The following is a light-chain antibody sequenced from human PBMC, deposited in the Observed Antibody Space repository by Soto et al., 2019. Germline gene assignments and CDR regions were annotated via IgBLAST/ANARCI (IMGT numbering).Light chain of an antibody. J-gene: IGLJ2*01. Sequence: QSVLTQPASVSGSPGQSITISCTGTSSDVGGYNYVSWYQQYPGKAPKLMIYDVSSRPSGVSNRFSGSKSGNTASLTISGLQAEDEADYYCSSYTSSSTPLVFGGGTKLTVL. CDR2: DVS. V-gene: IGLV2-14*01. CDR1: SSDVGGYNY. CDR3: SSYTSSSTPLV.